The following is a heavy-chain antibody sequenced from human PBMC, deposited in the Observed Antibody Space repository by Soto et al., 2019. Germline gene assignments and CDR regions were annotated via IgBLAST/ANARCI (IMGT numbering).Heavy chain of an antibody. V-gene: IGHV4-4*02. CDR2: IYHTGNT. J-gene: IGHJ4*02. Sequence: QVQLEESGPGLVKPSGTLSLTCAVSGGSISTDNWWSWVRQPPGKWLEWLGEIYHTGNTNYNPSLKSRLTISIDKSKDQFSLDVTFVTAADTAVYYCARGGRWLFDYWGQGALVTVSS. D-gene: IGHD6-19*01. CDR1: GGSISTDNW. CDR3: ARGGRWLFDY.